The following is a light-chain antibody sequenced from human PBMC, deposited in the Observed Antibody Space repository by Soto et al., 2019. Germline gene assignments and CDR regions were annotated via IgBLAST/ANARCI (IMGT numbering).Light chain of an antibody. CDR1: SSNIGSNT. CDR3: ASWDGSLNAML. Sequence: QSVLSQPPSASGTPGQRVTISCSGRSSNIGSNTVNWYQHLPGAAPKLIIYYNDRRPSGVPDRFSGSKSGTSASLAISGLQSEDEADYYCASWDGSLNAMLFGGGTQLTVL. J-gene: IGLJ3*02. V-gene: IGLV1-44*01. CDR2: YND.